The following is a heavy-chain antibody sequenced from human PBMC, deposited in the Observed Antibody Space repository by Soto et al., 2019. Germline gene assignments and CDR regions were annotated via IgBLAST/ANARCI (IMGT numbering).Heavy chain of an antibody. D-gene: IGHD6-13*01. CDR2: ITSSSTTI. CDR3: ARDNGIAGSFDP. V-gene: IGHV3-48*02. J-gene: IGHJ5*02. Sequence: EMQLVESGGGLVQPGGSLRLSCAASGFTFSTYSMNWVRQAPGKGLEWISYITSSSTTIFYADSVKGRFTISRDNAKNSLYLQMNRLRDEDTSVYYCARDNGIAGSFDPWGQGTLVTVSS. CDR1: GFTFSTYS.